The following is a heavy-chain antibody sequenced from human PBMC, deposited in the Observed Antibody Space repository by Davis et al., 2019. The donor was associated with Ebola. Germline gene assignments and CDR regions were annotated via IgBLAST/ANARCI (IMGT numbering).Heavy chain of an antibody. CDR2: ISYEGGSK. J-gene: IGHJ6*04. CDR1: GFTFSSYA. V-gene: IGHV3-30*04. Sequence: GESLKISCVGSGFTFSSYAMHWVRQAPGKGLEWVAVISYEGGSKDYADSVKGRFTISRDNSKKTLYLQMNSLRAEDTAVYYCAKSGLSFGVVKYHYGMDVWGKGTTVTVSS. D-gene: IGHD3-3*01. CDR3: AKSGLSFGVVKYHYGMDV.